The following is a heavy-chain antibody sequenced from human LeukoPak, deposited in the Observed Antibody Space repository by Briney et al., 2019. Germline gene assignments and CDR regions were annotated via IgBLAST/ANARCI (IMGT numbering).Heavy chain of an antibody. Sequence: GGSLRLSCAASGFTFSNAWMSWVRQAPGKGLEWVGRIKRKTDGGTTDYAAPVKGRFTISRDDSRNTLYLQMNSLKIEDVAVYYCTTESYSGSYTLDYWGQGTLVTVSS. CDR3: TTESYSGSYTLDY. CDR1: GFTFSNAW. D-gene: IGHD1-26*01. CDR2: IKRKTDGGTT. J-gene: IGHJ4*02. V-gene: IGHV3-15*01.